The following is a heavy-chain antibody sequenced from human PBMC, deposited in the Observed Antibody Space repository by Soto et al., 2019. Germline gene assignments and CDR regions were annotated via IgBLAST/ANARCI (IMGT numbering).Heavy chain of an antibody. J-gene: IGHJ6*02. Sequence: ASVKVSCKASGYTFTGYYMHWVRQAPGQGLEWMGWINPNSGGTNYAQKFQGWVTMTRDTSISTAYMELSRLRSDDTAVYYCARERRGIAYCGGDCSDGMDVWGQGTTVTVS. CDR1: GYTFTGYY. CDR2: INPNSGGT. D-gene: IGHD2-21*02. V-gene: IGHV1-2*04. CDR3: ARERRGIAYCGGDCSDGMDV.